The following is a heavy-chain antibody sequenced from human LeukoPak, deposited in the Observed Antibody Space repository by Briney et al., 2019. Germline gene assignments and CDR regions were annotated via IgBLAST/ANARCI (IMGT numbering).Heavy chain of an antibody. CDR1: GGSFSGYY. V-gene: IGHV4-34*01. Sequence: SETLSLTCAVYGGSFSGYYWSWIRQPPGKGLEWIGEINHSGSTNYNPSLKSRVTISVDTSKNQFSLKLSSVTAADTAVYYCARVAGDGPYSSSWSGNYYYMDVWGKGTTVTVSS. J-gene: IGHJ6*03. D-gene: IGHD6-13*01. CDR3: ARVAGDGPYSSSWSGNYYYMDV. CDR2: INHSGST.